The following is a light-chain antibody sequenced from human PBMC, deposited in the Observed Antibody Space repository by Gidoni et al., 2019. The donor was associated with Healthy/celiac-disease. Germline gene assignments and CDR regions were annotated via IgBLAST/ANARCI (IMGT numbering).Light chain of an antibody. Sequence: QSALTQPASVSGSPGPSITISCTGTSSDVGCYNYVSWYQQHPGKAPKLMIYDVSNRPAGVSNRFSGSKSGNTASLTISGLQAEDEADYYCSSYPSSSTWVFGGGTKLTVL. CDR2: DVS. CDR3: SSYPSSSTWV. V-gene: IGLV2-14*03. J-gene: IGLJ3*02. CDR1: SSDVGCYNY.